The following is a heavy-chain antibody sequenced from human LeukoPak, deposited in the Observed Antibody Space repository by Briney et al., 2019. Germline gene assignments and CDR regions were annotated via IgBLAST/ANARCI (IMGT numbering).Heavy chain of an antibody. D-gene: IGHD3-22*01. CDR1: GYTFTGYY. CDR2: INPNSGGT. J-gene: IGHJ5*02. V-gene: IGHV1-2*02. Sequence: GASVKVSCKASGYTFTGYYMHWVRQAPGQGLEWMGWINPNSGGTNYAQKFQGRVTMTRDTSISTAYMELSRLRSDDTAVYYCARDPYYYDSSGVPWGQGTLVTVSS. CDR3: ARDPYYYDSSGVP.